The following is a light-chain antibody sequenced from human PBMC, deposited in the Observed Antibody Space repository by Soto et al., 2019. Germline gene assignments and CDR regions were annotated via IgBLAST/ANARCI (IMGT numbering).Light chain of an antibody. Sequence: EMVVTQAPCALSLSPGERATLACRARQSFSSSYLAWDQHKACQAPRLLMYGESSRATGIPDRLRGSGSGTDFNLTIMRLEPEDFAVYYGQQFGSSLHFCVGTKVDIK. CDR2: GES. V-gene: IGKV3-20*01. CDR3: QQFGSSLH. CDR1: QSFSSSY. J-gene: IGKJ4*01.